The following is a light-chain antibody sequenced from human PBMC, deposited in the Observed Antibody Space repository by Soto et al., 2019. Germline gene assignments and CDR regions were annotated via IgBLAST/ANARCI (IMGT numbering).Light chain of an antibody. Sequence: QSVLTQPASVSGSPGQSITISCTGANSDIGDWNYVSWYQQYPGKAPKVIIYEVNYRPSGVSYRFSGSKSDNTASLTISGLQAEDEADYYCSSFSSGTTLFVFGGGTKVTVL. CDR1: NSDIGDWNY. J-gene: IGLJ1*01. V-gene: IGLV2-14*01. CDR3: SSFSSGTTLFV. CDR2: EVN.